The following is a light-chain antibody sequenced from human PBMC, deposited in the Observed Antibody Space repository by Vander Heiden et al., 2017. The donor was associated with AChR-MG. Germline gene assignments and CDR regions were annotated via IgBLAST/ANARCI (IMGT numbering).Light chain of an antibody. J-gene: IGLJ1*01. CDR2: PNSDGSH. CDR1: SGHSSSA. CDR3: RTWGTVFV. Sequence: QLVLTQSPSASASLGASVKLTTTLSSGHSSSAIAWHQRQPERGPRYLMKPNSDGSHSKGDGIPDRFSGSSSGAERYLTISSLQFEDEADDYCRTWGTVFVVGAVTKVTVL. V-gene: IGLV4-69*01.